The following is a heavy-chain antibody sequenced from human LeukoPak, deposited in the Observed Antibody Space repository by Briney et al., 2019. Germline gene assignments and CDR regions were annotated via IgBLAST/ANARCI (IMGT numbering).Heavy chain of an antibody. CDR1: GFTFSSNG. J-gene: IGHJ6*03. Sequence: PGGSLRLSCAASGFTFSSNGMHWVRQAPGKGLEWVPYISSSSSTIYYADSVKGRFTISRDNAKNSLYLQMNSLRAEDTAVYYCAGNYGGNSFYYYYYMDVWGKGTTVTVSS. CDR3: AGNYGGNSFYYYYYMDV. CDR2: ISSSSSTI. D-gene: IGHD4-23*01. V-gene: IGHV3-48*04.